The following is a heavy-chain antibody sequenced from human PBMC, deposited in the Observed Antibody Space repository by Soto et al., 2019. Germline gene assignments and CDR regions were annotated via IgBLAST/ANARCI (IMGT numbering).Heavy chain of an antibody. Sequence: PSETLSLTCAVYGGSFSGHYWSWIRQPPGKGLEWIGEINHSGSTNYNPSLKSRVTISVDTSKNQFSLKLNSVTAADSAVYFCARLEGLATISYYFDFWGPGALVTVSS. V-gene: IGHV4-34*01. CDR2: INHSGST. J-gene: IGHJ4*02. D-gene: IGHD3-9*01. CDR1: GGSFSGHY. CDR3: ARLEGLATISYYFDF.